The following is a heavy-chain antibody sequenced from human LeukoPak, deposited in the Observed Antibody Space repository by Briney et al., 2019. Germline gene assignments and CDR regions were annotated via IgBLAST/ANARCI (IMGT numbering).Heavy chain of an antibody. CDR1: GYSFSSYW. D-gene: IGHD3-9*01. CDR2: IYPGDSDT. V-gene: IGHV5-51*01. J-gene: IGHJ6*03. CDR3: ARAMTGYYDYYYYYYMDV. Sequence: GESLKISCKGSGYSFSSYWIGWVRQMPGKGLEWMGIIYPGDSDTRYSPSFQGQVTISADKSISTAYLQWSSLKASDTAMYYCARAMTGYYDYYYYYYMDVWGKGTTVTVSS.